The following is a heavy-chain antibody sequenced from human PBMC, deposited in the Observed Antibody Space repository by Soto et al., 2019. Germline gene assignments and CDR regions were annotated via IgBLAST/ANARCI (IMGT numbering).Heavy chain of an antibody. J-gene: IGHJ6*02. V-gene: IGHV3-21*01. CDR1: GFTLRSYS. Sequence: PGGSLRLSCAASGFTLRSYSINWARQAPAKGLEWVSSISSSSSYIYYADSVKGRFTISRANAKNSLSLQMNTLRAEDTAVYYCGCGYGSGGMDVWGQGT. CDR2: ISSSSSYI. D-gene: IGHD5-12*01. CDR3: GCGYGSGGMDV.